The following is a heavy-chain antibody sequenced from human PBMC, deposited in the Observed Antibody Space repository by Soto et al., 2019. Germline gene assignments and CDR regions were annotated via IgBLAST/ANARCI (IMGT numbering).Heavy chain of an antibody. Sequence: QMVLVESGGGVVQPGRSLRLSCGVSGFVFNTYNMHWVRQAPGKGLEWVVGISLDGSTTFYADSVKGRFTISRDNSKNTLYVQMDSLRTEDTAVYYCARALPYCSGGVCYIYGMDVWGQGTTVTVSS. J-gene: IGHJ6*02. CDR2: ISLDGSTT. V-gene: IGHV3-30-3*01. CDR1: GFVFNTYN. CDR3: ARALPYCSGGVCYIYGMDV. D-gene: IGHD2-8*02.